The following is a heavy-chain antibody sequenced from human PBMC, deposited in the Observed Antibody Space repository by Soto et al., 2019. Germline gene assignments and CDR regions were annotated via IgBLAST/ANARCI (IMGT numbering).Heavy chain of an antibody. CDR3: ARTRGQNGNGGNCYFGLDF. J-gene: IGHJ6*02. D-gene: IGHD2-15*01. CDR2: IHYSGST. Sequence: PSLPKRDPCSVSDGNSSNLYWSRIRKTKGKGLEWIGYIHYSGSTNYNPSFQGHVTISADKSISTAYLQWSSLKASDTAMYYCARTRGQNGNGGNCYFGLDFWGQGTTVTVSS. CDR1: DGNSSNLY. V-gene: IGHV4-59*11.